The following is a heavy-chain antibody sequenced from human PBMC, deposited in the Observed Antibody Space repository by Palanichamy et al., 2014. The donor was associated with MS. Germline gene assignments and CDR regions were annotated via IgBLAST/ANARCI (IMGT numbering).Heavy chain of an antibody. CDR2: ISAHNGNT. J-gene: IGHJ6*03. Sequence: QVQLVQSGAEVKKPGASVKVACKASGFTFVNYGFNWLRQAPGQGLEWMGWISAHNGNTYYAQKFQDRVTLTTDTSTSTAYMEVRSLRSDDTAVYYCARESASYDDIVTGLLHPGYMEVWGKGTTVTVSS. D-gene: IGHD3-9*01. V-gene: IGHV1-18*01. CDR3: ARESASYDDIVTGLLHPGYMEV. CDR1: GFTFVNYG.